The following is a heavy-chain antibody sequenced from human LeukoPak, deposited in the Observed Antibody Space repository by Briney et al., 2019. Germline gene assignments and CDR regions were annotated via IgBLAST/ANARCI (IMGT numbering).Heavy chain of an antibody. J-gene: IGHJ4*02. D-gene: IGHD4-17*01. Sequence: GSSVKVSCKASGPTFRSYAITWVRQAPGKRLEWMGGIIPMINTPKYAQKFQGRVSITADESTSTGYMEVSSIRSEDTAVYYCAIFQGTYGDNENDYWGQGTLVTVSS. V-gene: IGHV1-69*01. CDR2: IIPMINTP. CDR3: AIFQGTYGDNENDY. CDR1: GPTFRSYA.